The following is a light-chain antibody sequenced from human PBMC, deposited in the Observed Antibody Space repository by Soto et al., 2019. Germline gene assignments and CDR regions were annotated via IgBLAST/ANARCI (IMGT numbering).Light chain of an antibody. CDR3: NSYTISGTYV. CDR1: SSDVGSYNR. V-gene: IGLV2-18*02. J-gene: IGLJ1*01. Sequence: QSALTQPPSVSGSPGQSVAISCIGDSSDVGSYNRVSWYQQSPGTAPKLIIYEVTTRPSGVPDLFSGSKSGNTASLTISGLQAEDEADYYCNSYTISGTYVFGTGTKLTVL. CDR2: EVT.